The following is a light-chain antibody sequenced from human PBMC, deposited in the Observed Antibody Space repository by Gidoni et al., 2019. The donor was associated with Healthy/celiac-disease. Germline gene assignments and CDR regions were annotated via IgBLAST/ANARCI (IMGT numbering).Light chain of an antibody. J-gene: IGKJ1*01. Sequence: DIHMTQSPSSLSASVGDRVTITCRASQSISSYLNWYQQKPGKAPKLLIYAASSLQSGVPSRFSGSGSGTDFTLTISSLQPEDFATYYCQQSYSTLSTFGQGTKVEIK. CDR2: AAS. CDR1: QSISSY. CDR3: QQSYSTLST. V-gene: IGKV1-39*01.